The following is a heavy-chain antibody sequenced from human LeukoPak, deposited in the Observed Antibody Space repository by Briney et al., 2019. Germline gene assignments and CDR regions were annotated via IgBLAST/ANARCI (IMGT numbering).Heavy chain of an antibody. J-gene: IGHJ4*02. V-gene: IGHV3-49*04. Sequence: GGSLRLSCTASGFTFGDYAMSWVRQAPGKGLEWVGFIRSKAYGGTTEYAASVKGRFTISRDDSKSIAYLQMNSLKTEDTAVYYCTRAGYDFWSGYYTGMVGYYFDYWGQRTLVTVSS. CDR3: TRAGYDFWSGYYTGMVGYYFDY. D-gene: IGHD3-3*01. CDR1: GFTFGDYA. CDR2: IRSKAYGGTT.